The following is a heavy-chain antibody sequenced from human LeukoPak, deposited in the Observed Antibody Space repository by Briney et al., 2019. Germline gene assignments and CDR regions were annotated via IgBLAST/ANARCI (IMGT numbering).Heavy chain of an antibody. CDR1: GFTVSSNY. V-gene: IGHV3-53*01. D-gene: IGHD3-9*01. J-gene: IGHJ4*02. CDR2: SAGGDLT. CDR3: ARDRYYDILTGYSYHFNY. Sequence: GGSLRLSCAASGFTVSSNYMSWVRQAPGRGLEWVSGISAGGDLTFHADPVKGRFTISRDNSKNTLYLQMNSLRADDTAEYYCARDRYYDILTGYSYHFNYWGQGTLVTVSS.